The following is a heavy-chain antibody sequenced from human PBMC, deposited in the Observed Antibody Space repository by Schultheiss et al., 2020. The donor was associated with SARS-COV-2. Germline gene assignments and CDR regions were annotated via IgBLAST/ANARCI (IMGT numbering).Heavy chain of an antibody. CDR3: VREGWETLVDV. CDR2: ISYDGSNK. J-gene: IGHJ6*02. V-gene: IGHV3-30*12. CDR1: GFTFSSYG. Sequence: GGSLRLSCAASGFTFSSYGMHWVRQAPGKGLEWVAVISYDGSNKYYADSVKGRFTISRDNSKNTLYLQMNSLRGEDTAVYYCVREGWETLVDVWGQGTTVTVSS. D-gene: IGHD1-26*01.